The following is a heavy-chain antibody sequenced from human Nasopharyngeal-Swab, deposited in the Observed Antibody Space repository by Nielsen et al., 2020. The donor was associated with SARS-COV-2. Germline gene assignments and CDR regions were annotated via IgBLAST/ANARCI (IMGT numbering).Heavy chain of an antibody. CDR3: AKDGEEQQLVRYFQH. Sequence: LKISCAASGFTLSNYAMSWVRQAPGKGLEWVSSISGSVGSTYYADSVKGRFTISRDNSKNTLSLQMNSLRAEDTAVYYCAKDGEEQQLVRYFQHWGQGTLVTVST. J-gene: IGHJ1*01. V-gene: IGHV3-23*01. CDR2: ISGSVGST. CDR1: GFTLSNYA. D-gene: IGHD6-13*01.